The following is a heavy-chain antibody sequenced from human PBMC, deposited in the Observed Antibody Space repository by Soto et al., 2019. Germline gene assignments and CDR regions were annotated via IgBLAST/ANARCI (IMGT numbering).Heavy chain of an antibody. V-gene: IGHV5-51*01. CDR1: GYSSTRYS. D-gene: IGHD3-16*02. CDR3: ARVIGRDSDY. Sequence: PGPALKISCEGSGYSSTRYSIRWVRQMPGKGREWMGIIDPGDSDTRYSPSFQGQVTISADKSSGTAYLQWSSLKASDTAMYYCARVIGRDSDYWGQGTLVTVSS. CDR2: IDPGDSDT. J-gene: IGHJ4*02.